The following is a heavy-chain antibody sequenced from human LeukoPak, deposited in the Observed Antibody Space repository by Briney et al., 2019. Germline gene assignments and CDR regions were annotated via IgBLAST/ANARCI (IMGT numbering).Heavy chain of an antibody. CDR1: GFTFSSYA. CDR3: AKGYRSGSYSPLDY. V-gene: IGHV3-23*01. Sequence: GGSLRLSCAASGFTFSSYAMSRDRQAPGTGLERVSAISGSGGSTYYADSVTGRFTISRDNSKNTLYLQMNSLRAEDTAVYFCAKGYRSGSYSPLDYWGQGTLVTVSS. D-gene: IGHD1-26*01. CDR2: ISGSGGST. J-gene: IGHJ4*02.